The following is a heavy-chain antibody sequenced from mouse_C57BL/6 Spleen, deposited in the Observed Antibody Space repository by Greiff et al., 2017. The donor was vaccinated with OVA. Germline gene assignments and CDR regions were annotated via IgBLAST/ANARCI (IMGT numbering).Heavy chain of an antibody. V-gene: IGHV1-52*01. J-gene: IGHJ1*03. D-gene: IGHD1-1*01. CDR3: ARWPYYYCSSDSYGWYFDV. CDR1: GYTFTSYW. Sequence: QVQLQQPGAELVRPGSSVKLSCKASGYTFTSYWMHWVKQRPIQGLEWIGNIDPSDSETHYNQKFKDKATLTVDKSSSTAYMQLSSLTSEDSAVYYCARWPYYYCSSDSYGWYFDVWGTGTTVTVSS. CDR2: IDPSDSET.